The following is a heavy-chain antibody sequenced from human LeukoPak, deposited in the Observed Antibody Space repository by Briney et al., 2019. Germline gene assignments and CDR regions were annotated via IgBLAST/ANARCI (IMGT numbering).Heavy chain of an antibody. CDR1: GFTVSSNY. J-gene: IGHJ4*02. V-gene: IGHV3-66*01. CDR3: ARDRRGAAAGEFDY. CDR2: IYSGGST. Sequence: GGSLRLSCAASGFTVSSNYMSWVRQAPGKGLEWVPVIYSGGSTYYADSVKGRFTISRDNSKNTLYLQMNSLRAEDTAVYYCARDRRGAAAGEFDYWGQGTLVTVSS. D-gene: IGHD6-13*01.